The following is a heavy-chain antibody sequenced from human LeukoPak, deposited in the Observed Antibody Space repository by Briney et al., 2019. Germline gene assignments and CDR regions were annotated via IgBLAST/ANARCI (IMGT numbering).Heavy chain of an antibody. V-gene: IGHV1-46*01. CDR2: LNPSGGST. J-gene: IGHJ6*02. CDR1: GYTVTSYY. CDR3: ASVYNYGMDV. Sequence: ASVTVSCKASGYTVTSYYMHWVRQAPGQGLEWMGILNPSGGSTSYAQKFQGRATLTRATSTSTVYMELSSLRSEDTAVYYCASVYNYGMDVWGQGTTVIVSS.